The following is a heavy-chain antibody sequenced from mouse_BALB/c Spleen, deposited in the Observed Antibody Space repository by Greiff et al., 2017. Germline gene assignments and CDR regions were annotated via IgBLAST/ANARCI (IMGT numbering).Heavy chain of an antibody. CDR3: ARGDYYGSSWGYFDY. V-gene: IGHV5-6-5*01. Sequence: EVQVVESGGGLVKPGGSLKLSCAASGFTFSSYAMSWVRQTPEKRLEWVASISSGGSTYYPDSVKGRFTISRDNARNILYLQMSSLRSEDTAMYYCARGDYYGSSWGYFDYWGQGTTLTVSS. CDR2: ISSGGST. J-gene: IGHJ2*01. D-gene: IGHD1-1*01. CDR1: GFTFSSYA.